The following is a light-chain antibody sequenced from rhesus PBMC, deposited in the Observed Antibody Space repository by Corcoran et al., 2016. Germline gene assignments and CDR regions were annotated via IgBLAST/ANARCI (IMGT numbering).Light chain of an antibody. Sequence: DIQMTQSPSSLSASVGDTVTITCRASQGISSWLAWYQQKPGKAPKILIYRASSLQSGVPARFSGIGSGTDFTLTISSLQSEDFATYYCQQYSSRPLTFGGGTKVEIK. CDR3: QQYSSRPLT. CDR2: RAS. V-gene: IGKV1-22*01. CDR1: QGISSW. J-gene: IGKJ4*01.